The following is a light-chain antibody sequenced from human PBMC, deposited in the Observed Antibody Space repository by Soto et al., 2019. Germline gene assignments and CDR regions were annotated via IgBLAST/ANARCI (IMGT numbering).Light chain of an antibody. CDR1: TSNIGSNY. V-gene: IGLV1-47*01. J-gene: IGLJ2*01. Sequence: QSMLTQTPSASGTPGQRVTISCSGSTSNIGSNYVYWYQQLPGTAPKLLIYRNNQRPPGVPDRFSGSKSGASASLAISGLRSEDEADYYCTTWDDSLSGVVFGGGTKLTVL. CDR2: RNN. CDR3: TTWDDSLSGVV.